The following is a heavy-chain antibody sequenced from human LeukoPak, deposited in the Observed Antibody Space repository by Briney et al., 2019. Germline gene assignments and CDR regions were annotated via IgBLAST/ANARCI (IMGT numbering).Heavy chain of an antibody. Sequence: PGRSLRLSCAASGFTFSSYGMHWVRQAPGKGLEWVAVISYDGSNKYYADSVKGRITISRDNSKNTLYLQMNSLRAEDTAVYYCAMGSFGNWGQGTLVTVSS. V-gene: IGHV3-30*03. CDR3: AMGSFGN. D-gene: IGHD3-10*01. CDR2: ISYDGSNK. J-gene: IGHJ4*02. CDR1: GFTFSSYG.